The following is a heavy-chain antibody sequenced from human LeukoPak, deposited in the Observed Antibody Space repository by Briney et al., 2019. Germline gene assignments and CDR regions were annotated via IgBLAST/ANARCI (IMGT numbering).Heavy chain of an antibody. CDR2: IPYDGSDK. CDR1: GFTFSSYG. V-gene: IGHV3-30*02. Sequence: GGSLRLSCAASGFTFSSYGMHWVRQAPGKGLEWVAFIPYDGSDKYYADSVKGRFTISRDNAKNTLYLQMNSLRAEDTAVYYCARAYSGSYGLGYYYMDVWGKGTTVTVSS. D-gene: IGHD1-26*01. J-gene: IGHJ6*03. CDR3: ARAYSGSYGLGYYYMDV.